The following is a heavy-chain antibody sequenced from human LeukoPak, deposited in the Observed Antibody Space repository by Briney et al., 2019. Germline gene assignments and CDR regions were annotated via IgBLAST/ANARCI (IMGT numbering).Heavy chain of an antibody. D-gene: IGHD3-22*01. J-gene: IGHJ3*02. CDR1: GGSISSSSYY. CDR2: IYHSGST. CDR3: ARGRYYYDSSGYDAFDI. Sequence: PSETLSLTCTVSGGSISSSSYYWGWIRQPPGKGLEWIGSIYHSGSTYYNPSLTSRVTMSVDTSKNQFSLKLSSVTAADTAVYYCARGRYYYDSSGYDAFDIWGQGTMVTVSS. V-gene: IGHV4-39*07.